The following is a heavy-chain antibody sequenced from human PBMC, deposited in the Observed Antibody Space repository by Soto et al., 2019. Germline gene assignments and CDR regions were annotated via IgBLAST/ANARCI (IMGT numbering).Heavy chain of an antibody. V-gene: IGHV4-4*07. J-gene: IGHJ4*02. CDR1: GGSISSYY. Sequence: SETLSLTCTVSGGSISSYYWSWIRQPAGKGLEWIGRIYTSGSTNYNPSLKSRVTMSVDTSKNQFSLKLSSVTAADTAVYYCARVGHYVWGSYRQYYFDYWGQGTLVTVSS. D-gene: IGHD3-16*02. CDR3: ARVGHYVWGSYRQYYFDY. CDR2: IYTSGST.